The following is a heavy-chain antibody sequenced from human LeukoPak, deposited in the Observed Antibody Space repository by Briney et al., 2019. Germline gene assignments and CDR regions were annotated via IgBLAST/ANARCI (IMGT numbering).Heavy chain of an antibody. Sequence: ASVKVSCKDSGYTFSNYIISWVRQAPGQGLEWMGWISPDNGNTNYARKVKGRVTLTTDTSTSTAYLDLRSLRSDDTAVYYCARELHGQQLAGLISWGQGTMVIVSS. CDR2: ISPDNGNT. CDR3: ARELHGQQLAGLIS. V-gene: IGHV1-18*01. D-gene: IGHD6-13*01. CDR1: GYTFSNYI. J-gene: IGHJ5*02.